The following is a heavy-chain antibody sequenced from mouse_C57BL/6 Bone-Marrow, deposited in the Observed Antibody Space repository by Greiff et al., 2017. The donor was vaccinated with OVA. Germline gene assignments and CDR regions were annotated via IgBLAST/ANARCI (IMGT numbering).Heavy chain of an antibody. D-gene: IGHD1-1*01. V-gene: IGHV5-12*01. CDR1: GFTFSDYY. CDR2: ISNGGGST. CDR3: ARQEGYYGSSYGYFDV. Sequence: EVMLVESGGGLVQPGGSLKLSCAASGFTFSDYYMYWVRQTPEKRLEWVAYISNGGGSTYYPDTVKGRFTISRDNAKNTLYLQMSRVKSEDTAMYYCARQEGYYGSSYGYFDVWGTGTTVTVSS. J-gene: IGHJ1*03.